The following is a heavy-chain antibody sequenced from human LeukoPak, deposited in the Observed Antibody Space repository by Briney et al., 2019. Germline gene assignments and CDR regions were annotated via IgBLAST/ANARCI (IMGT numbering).Heavy chain of an antibody. D-gene: IGHD3-10*01. Sequence: SSETLSLTCTVSGGSISSYYWNWIRQSPGKGLEWIGYIYYSGSTNYNPSLKSRVTISVDTSKNQFSLKLSSVTAADTAVYYCARDNGSGSRWFDPWGQGTLVTVSS. J-gene: IGHJ5*02. V-gene: IGHV4-59*01. CDR2: IYYSGST. CDR1: GGSISSYY. CDR3: ARDNGSGSRWFDP.